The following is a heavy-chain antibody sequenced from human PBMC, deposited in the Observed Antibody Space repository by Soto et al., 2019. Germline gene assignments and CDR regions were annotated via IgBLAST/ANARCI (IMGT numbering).Heavy chain of an antibody. CDR1: GYTFTSYS. Sequence: QVQLVQSGAEVKKPGASVKVSCKTSGYTFTSYSISWVGQAPGQGLEWMGWINVYNGNKKYAQNLQGRVTMTTDTSTSTAYMELRSLRSDDTAVYYCARDLAVGWFDPWGQGTLVTVSS. V-gene: IGHV1-18*01. J-gene: IGHJ5*02. CDR2: INVYNGNK. CDR3: ARDLAVGWFDP. D-gene: IGHD2-2*01.